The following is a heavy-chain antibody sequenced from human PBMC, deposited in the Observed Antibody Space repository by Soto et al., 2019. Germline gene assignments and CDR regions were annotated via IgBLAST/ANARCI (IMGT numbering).Heavy chain of an antibody. CDR2: SSAYNGNT. J-gene: IGHJ6*03. V-gene: IGHV1-18*01. D-gene: IGHD3-16*02. Sequence: QVQLVQSGAEVKKPGASVKVSCKASGYTFTSYGISWVRQAPGQGLEWMGWSSAYNGNTNYAQKLQGRVTMTKDTSRSTAYMELRSLRSDDTAVYYCARDLYDYIWGSYRPSNYYYMDVWGKGTTVTVSS. CDR3: ARDLYDYIWGSYRPSNYYYMDV. CDR1: GYTFTSYG.